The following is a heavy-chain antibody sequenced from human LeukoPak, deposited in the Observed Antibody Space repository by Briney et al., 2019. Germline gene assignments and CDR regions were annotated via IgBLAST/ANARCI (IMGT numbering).Heavy chain of an antibody. D-gene: IGHD3-10*01. J-gene: IGHJ6*04. Sequence: GGSLRLSCAASGFTFSSYAMHWVRQAPGKGLEWVAVISYDGSNKYYADSVKGRFTISRDNSKNTLYLQMNSLRAEDTAVYYCARDSDYYGSGSYYSLGMDAWGKGTTVTVSS. CDR1: GFTFSSYA. CDR2: ISYDGSNK. CDR3: ARDSDYYGSGSYYSLGMDA. V-gene: IGHV3-30*04.